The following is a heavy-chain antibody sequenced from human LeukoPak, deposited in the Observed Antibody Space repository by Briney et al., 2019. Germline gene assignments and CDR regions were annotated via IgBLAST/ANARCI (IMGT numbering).Heavy chain of an antibody. CDR3: ARGGYCTNGVCRSGYYYYYMDV. Sequence: GSSVKVSCKASGGTFSSYAISWVRQAPGQGLEWMGGIIPIFGTANYAQKFQGRVTITTDEFTSTAYMELSSLRSEDTAVYYCARGGYCTNGVCRSGYYYYYMDVWGKGTTVTVSS. CDR1: GGTFSSYA. V-gene: IGHV1-69*05. CDR2: IIPIFGTA. D-gene: IGHD2-8*01. J-gene: IGHJ6*03.